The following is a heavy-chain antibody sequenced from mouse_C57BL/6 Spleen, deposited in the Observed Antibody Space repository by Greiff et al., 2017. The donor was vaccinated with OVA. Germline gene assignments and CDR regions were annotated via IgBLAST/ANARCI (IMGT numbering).Heavy chain of an antibody. CDR1: GYTFTSYW. CDR3: ARPPHSGAMDY. Sequence: QVQLKQSGAELVKPGASVKMSCKASGYTFTSYWITWVKQRPGQGLEWIGDIYPGSGSTNYNEKFKSKATLTVDTSSSTAYMQLSSLTSEDSAVYYCARPPHSGAMDYWGQGTSVTVSS. V-gene: IGHV1-55*01. CDR2: IYPGSGST. D-gene: IGHD3-2*02. J-gene: IGHJ4*01.